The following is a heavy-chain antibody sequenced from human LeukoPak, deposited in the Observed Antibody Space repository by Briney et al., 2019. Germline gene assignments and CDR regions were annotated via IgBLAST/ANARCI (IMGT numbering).Heavy chain of an antibody. D-gene: IGHD6-19*01. CDR1: GFTFSDYN. Sequence: GGSLRLSCAASGFTFSDYNMSWVRQAPGKGLEWVSYISSSTTTIYYADSVKGRFTISRDNVKNSLYLQMDSLRVEDTAVYYCARVDPIAVAGDDYWGQGTQVAVSS. CDR2: ISSSTTTI. V-gene: IGHV3-48*01. CDR3: ARVDPIAVAGDDY. J-gene: IGHJ4*02.